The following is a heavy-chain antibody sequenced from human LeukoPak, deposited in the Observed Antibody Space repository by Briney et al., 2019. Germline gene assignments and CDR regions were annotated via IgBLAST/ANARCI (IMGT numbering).Heavy chain of an antibody. Sequence: ASVKVSCKAFGYTFSSYYMHWVRQAPGQGLEWMGIINPTGGGNKRYAQKFQGRVTMTSDTSASTVYMELSSLRSEDTAVYYCARDGRYYSSGNYYGMDVWGKGTTVTVS. CDR3: ARDGRYYSSGNYYGMDV. D-gene: IGHD3-10*01. V-gene: IGHV1-46*01. CDR2: INPTGGGNK. J-gene: IGHJ6*04. CDR1: GYTFSSYY.